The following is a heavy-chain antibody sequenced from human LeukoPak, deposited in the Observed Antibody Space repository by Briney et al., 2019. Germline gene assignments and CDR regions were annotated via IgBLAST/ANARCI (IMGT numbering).Heavy chain of an antibody. CDR1: GGSISDYY. CDR2: IYSSGYT. D-gene: IGHD6-19*01. Sequence: ASETLSLTCTVSGGSISDYYWGWIRQPAGKGPQWIGRIYSSGYTYYNPSLKSRVTMSVDTPKNHFSLMVTSVTAADTAVYYCARHLTFGFGSGDAFDIWGQGVMVTVSS. V-gene: IGHV4-4*07. CDR3: ARHLTFGFGSGDAFDI. J-gene: IGHJ3*02.